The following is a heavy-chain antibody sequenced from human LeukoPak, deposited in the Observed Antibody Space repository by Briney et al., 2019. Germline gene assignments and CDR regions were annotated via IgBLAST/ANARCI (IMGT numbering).Heavy chain of an antibody. D-gene: IGHD3-10*01. CDR1: GFTFSSYG. Sequence: GGSLRLSCAASGFTFSSYGMHWVRRAPGKGLEWVAVISYDGSNKYYADSVKGRFTISRDNSKNTLYLQMNSLRAEDTAVYYCAKENALLWFGESMGYFDYWGQGTLVTVSS. J-gene: IGHJ4*02. CDR2: ISYDGSNK. CDR3: AKENALLWFGESMGYFDY. V-gene: IGHV3-30*18.